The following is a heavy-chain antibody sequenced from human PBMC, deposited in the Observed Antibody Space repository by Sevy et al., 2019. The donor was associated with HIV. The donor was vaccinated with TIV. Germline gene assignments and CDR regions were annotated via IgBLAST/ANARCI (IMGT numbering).Heavy chain of an antibody. Sequence: ASVKVSCKASGHSFTSYFVHWVRQAPGQGLEWMGLINPSDGSTTYAQKFLGRVTMTRDTSTGTVDMELNSLRAEDTAVYYCATGIITFFGAPDTTTDYWGQGSLVTVSS. CDR3: ATGIITFFGAPDTTTDY. J-gene: IGHJ4*02. CDR1: GHSFTSYF. CDR2: INPSDGST. V-gene: IGHV1-46*03. D-gene: IGHD3-3*01.